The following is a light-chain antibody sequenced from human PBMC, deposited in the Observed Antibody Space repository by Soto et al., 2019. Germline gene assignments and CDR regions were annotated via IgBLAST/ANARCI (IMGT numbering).Light chain of an antibody. CDR1: GSNIGAGYD. CDR2: AHN. J-gene: IGLJ2*01. Sequence: QSVLTQPPSVSGAPGQRVTISCTGSGSNIGAGYDVNWYQQLPGTAPKLLIYAHNNRPSGVPDRFSASKSDTSASLAITGLQAEDEADYFCQSYDSSLSGSIFGGGTKLTVL. CDR3: QSYDSSLSGSI. V-gene: IGLV1-40*01.